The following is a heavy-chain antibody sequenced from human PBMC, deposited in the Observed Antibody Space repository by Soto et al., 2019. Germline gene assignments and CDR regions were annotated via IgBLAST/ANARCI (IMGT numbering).Heavy chain of an antibody. D-gene: IGHD5-12*01. CDR3: ARLLYRYSGYHDAFDI. Sequence: GASVKVSCKASGYTFTSYYMHWVRQAPGQGLEWMGIINPSGGSTSYAQKFQGRVTMTRDTSTSTVYMELSSLRSEDTAVYYCARLLYRYSGYHDAFDIWGQGTMVTVSS. CDR2: INPSGGST. CDR1: GYTFTSYY. V-gene: IGHV1-46*03. J-gene: IGHJ3*02.